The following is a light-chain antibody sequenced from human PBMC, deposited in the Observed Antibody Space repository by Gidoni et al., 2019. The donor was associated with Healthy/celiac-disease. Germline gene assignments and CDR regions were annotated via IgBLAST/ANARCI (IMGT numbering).Light chain of an antibody. CDR1: QSVSSY. CDR3: QQRSNWPLT. CDR2: DAS. V-gene: IGKV3-11*01. J-gene: IGKJ5*01. Sequence: EIVLTQSPATLFLSPGERATLSCRASQSVSSYLAWYQQKPGQAPRLLIYDASNRATGIPARFSGSGSGTDFTLTISSLEPEDFAVYYCQQRSNWPLTFGQXTRLEIK.